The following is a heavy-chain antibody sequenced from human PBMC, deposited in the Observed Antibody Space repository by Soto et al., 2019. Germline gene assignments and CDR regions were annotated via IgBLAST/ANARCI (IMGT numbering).Heavy chain of an antibody. CDR3: ARYSRGPDAFDI. CDR1: GGTFSSYT. CDR2: IIPILGIA. D-gene: IGHD6-19*01. J-gene: IGHJ3*02. Sequence: QVQLVQSGAEVKKPGSSVKVSCKASGGTFSSYTISWVRQAPGQGLEWMGRIIPILGIANYAQKFQGRVTITADNSTSTAYMELSSLRSEDTAVYYCARYSRGPDAFDIWGQGTMVTVSS. V-gene: IGHV1-69*02.